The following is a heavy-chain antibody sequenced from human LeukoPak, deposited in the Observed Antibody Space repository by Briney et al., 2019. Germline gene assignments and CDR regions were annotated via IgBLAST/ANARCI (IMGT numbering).Heavy chain of an antibody. Sequence: GRSLRLSCVASGFTFSGYAMHWVRHAPGKGLEWVAVIANDGRDKHYADSVKGRFTFSRDNSKNTVYLQMNSLRTEDTAVYYCARDRNAPAIYYFDYWGQGALVTVSS. D-gene: IGHD2-2*02. CDR3: ARDRNAPAIYYFDY. J-gene: IGHJ4*02. V-gene: IGHV3-30*04. CDR2: IANDGRDK. CDR1: GFTFSGYA.